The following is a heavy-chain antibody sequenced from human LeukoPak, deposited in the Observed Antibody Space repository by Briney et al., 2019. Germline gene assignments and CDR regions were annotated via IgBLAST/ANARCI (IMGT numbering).Heavy chain of an antibody. V-gene: IGHV1-58*01. Sequence: ASVKVSCKASGFTFTSSAVQWVRQARGQRLEWIGWIVVGSGNTNYAQKFQERVTITRDMSTSLVYMELSSLRSEDTAVYYCAAEATYYYDSRDAFDVWGQGTMVTVSS. CDR1: GFTFTSSA. D-gene: IGHD3-22*01. CDR2: IVVGSGNT. CDR3: AAEATYYYDSRDAFDV. J-gene: IGHJ3*01.